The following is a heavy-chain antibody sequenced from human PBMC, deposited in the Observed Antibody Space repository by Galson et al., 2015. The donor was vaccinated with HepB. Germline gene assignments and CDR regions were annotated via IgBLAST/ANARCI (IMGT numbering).Heavy chain of an antibody. CDR2: IYYSGST. Sequence: SETLSLTCTVSGDSISSSRYYWGWIRQPPGKGLEWIASIYYSGSTFYNPSLRSRVTISVDTSKNQFSLKLSSVTAADTAFYYCARRRYSGYAPRGYFAYWGQGTLVTVSS. J-gene: IGHJ4*02. D-gene: IGHD5-12*01. V-gene: IGHV4-39*01. CDR1: GDSISSSRYY. CDR3: ARRRYSGYAPRGYFAY.